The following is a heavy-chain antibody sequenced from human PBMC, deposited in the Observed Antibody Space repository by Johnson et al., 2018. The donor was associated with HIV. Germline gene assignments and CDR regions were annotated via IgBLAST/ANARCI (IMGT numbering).Heavy chain of an antibody. CDR3: AKPVQYYYDISGYYSDAFDI. Sequence: VQLVESGGGLVQPGGSLRLSCAASGFTFSSYAMSWVRQAPGKGLEWVSAISGSGGSTYYADSVKGRFTISRDNSKNTLYLQMNSLRAEDTAVYYCAKPVQYYYDISGYYSDAFDIWGQGTMVTVSS. V-gene: IGHV3-23*04. D-gene: IGHD3-22*01. CDR1: GFTFSSYA. J-gene: IGHJ3*02. CDR2: ISGSGGST.